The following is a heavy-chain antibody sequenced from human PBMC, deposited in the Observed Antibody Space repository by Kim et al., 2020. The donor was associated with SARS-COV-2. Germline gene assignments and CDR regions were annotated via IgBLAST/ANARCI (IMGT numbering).Heavy chain of an antibody. CDR3: ARGLADTDQGGMDV. Sequence: SQTLSLTCDISGDSVLSNRAAWNWIRQSPSRGLEWLGRTFYSSKWYNDYAVSVKSRITINPDISKNQFSLQLNSVTPEDTAVYYCARGLADTDQGGMDVWGQGTTVTVSS. V-gene: IGHV6-1*01. D-gene: IGHD6-19*01. CDR2: TFYSSKWYN. CDR1: GDSVLSNRAA. J-gene: IGHJ6*02.